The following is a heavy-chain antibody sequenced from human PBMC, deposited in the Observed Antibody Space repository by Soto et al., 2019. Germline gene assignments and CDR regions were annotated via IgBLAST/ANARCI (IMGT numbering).Heavy chain of an antibody. V-gene: IGHV4-59*01. CDR1: GGSISSYY. CDR3: ARDRREFDY. CDR2: IYYRGST. J-gene: IGHJ4*02. Sequence: ASETLSLTCTVSGGSISSYYWSWIRQPPGKGLEWIGYIYYRGSTNYNPSLKSRVTISVDTSKNQFSLKLSSVPAADPAVYYCARDRREFDYCGQGPLVTVSS.